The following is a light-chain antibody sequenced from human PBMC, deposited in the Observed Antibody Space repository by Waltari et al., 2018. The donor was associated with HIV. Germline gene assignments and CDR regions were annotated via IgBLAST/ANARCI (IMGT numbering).Light chain of an antibody. CDR1: QRVTTY. J-gene: IGKJ4*01. V-gene: IGKV3-11*01. CDR3: QQRSKWPPLT. Sequence: DIVLTQSPATLSLSPGERATLSCRASQRVTTYLAWYQQKPGQAPRLLIYDASNRASGIPARFSGSGSGTDFTLTISSLEPEDFAVYYCQQRSKWPPLTFGGGTKVEIK. CDR2: DAS.